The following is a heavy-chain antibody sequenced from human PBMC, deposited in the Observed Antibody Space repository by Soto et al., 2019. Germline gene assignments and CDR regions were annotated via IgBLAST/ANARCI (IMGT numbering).Heavy chain of an antibody. CDR1: GFTVSSYG. CDR3: TGENASGD. Sequence: QVQLVESGGGVVQPGRSLRLSCAASGFTVSSYGMHWVRHAPGKGLEWVAVISRDGGTKYYADSVKGRFTISRDNSRNTLFLEMNSLRGDDMAVYYCTGENASGDWGQGTLVTVSS. CDR2: ISRDGGTK. D-gene: IGHD2-8*02. J-gene: IGHJ4*02. V-gene: IGHV3-30*03.